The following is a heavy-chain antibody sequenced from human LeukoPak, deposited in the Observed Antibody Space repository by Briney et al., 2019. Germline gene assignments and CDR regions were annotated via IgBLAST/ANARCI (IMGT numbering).Heavy chain of an antibody. CDR3: AREDITMVRGVMVRGAFDI. V-gene: IGHV3-20*04. CDR2: INWNGGST. CDR1: GFTFDDYG. Sequence: PGGSLRLSCAASGFTFDDYGMSWVRQAPGKGLEWVSGINWNGGSTVYADSMKGRFTISRDNAKNSLYLQMNSLRAEDTALYYCAREDITMVRGVMVRGAFDIWGQGTMVTVSS. D-gene: IGHD3-10*01. J-gene: IGHJ3*02.